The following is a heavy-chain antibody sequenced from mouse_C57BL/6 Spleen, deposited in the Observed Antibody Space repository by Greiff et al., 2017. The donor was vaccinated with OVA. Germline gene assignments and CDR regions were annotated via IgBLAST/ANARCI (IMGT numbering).Heavy chain of an antibody. J-gene: IGHJ4*01. CDR3: ASGDYYGSMYYAMDY. CDR1: GYTFTSYW. V-gene: IGHV1-64*01. D-gene: IGHD1-1*01. Sequence: VQLQQPGAELVKPGASVKLSCKASGYTFTSYWMHWVKQRPGQGLEWIGMIHPNSGSTNYNEKFKSKATLTVDKSSSTAYMQLSSLTSEDSAVYYCASGDYYGSMYYAMDYWGQGTSVTVSS. CDR2: IHPNSGST.